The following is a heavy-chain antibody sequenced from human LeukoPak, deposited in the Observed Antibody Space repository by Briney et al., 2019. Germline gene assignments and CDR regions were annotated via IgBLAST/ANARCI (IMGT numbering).Heavy chain of an antibody. J-gene: IGHJ4*02. CDR2: IYYSGTT. V-gene: IGHV4-31*03. CDR1: GGSINSGGYY. D-gene: IGHD3-22*01. Sequence: SETLSLTCTVSGGSINSGGYYWTWIRQHPEKGLEWIGYIYYSGTTYYNPSLKSRVTISIDTSKNQFSLNLSSVTAADTAVYYCASGGYDSTGYSVYYFDFWGQGTLVTVSS. CDR3: ASGGYDSTGYSVYYFDF.